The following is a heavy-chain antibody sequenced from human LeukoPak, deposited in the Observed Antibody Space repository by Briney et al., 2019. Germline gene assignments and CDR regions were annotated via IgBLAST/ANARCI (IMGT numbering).Heavy chain of an antibody. D-gene: IGHD3-10*01. V-gene: IGHV4-59*08. CDR2: IYYSGST. CDR3: ARHLRSMVRGVITTYYYYGMDV. J-gene: IGHJ6*02. Sequence: SETLSLTCTVSGGSISSYYWSWIRQPPGKGLEWIGYIYYSGSTKYNPSLKSRVTISVDTSKNQFSLKLSSVTAADTAAYYCARHLRSMVRGVITTYYYYGMDVWGQGTTVTVSS. CDR1: GGSISSYY.